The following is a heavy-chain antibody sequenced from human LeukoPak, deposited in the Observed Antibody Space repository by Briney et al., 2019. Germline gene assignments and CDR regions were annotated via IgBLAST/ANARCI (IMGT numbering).Heavy chain of an antibody. V-gene: IGHV3-73*01. CDR1: GFTFSGST. Sequence: GGSLRLSCTASGFTFSGSTMHWVRQASGKGLEWVGRIRIKANGYATAYAASVKGRFTISRDDSKNTAYLQMNSLRAEDTAIYYCATTPTNSSGWEFDYWGQGTLVTVSS. J-gene: IGHJ4*02. CDR3: ATTPTNSSGWEFDY. D-gene: IGHD6-19*01. CDR2: IRIKANGYAT.